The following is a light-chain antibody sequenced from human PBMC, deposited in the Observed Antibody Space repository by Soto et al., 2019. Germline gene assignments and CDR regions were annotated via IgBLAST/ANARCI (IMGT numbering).Light chain of an antibody. CDR1: QSVSSN. J-gene: IGKJ4*01. Sequence: EIVMTQSPATLSVSPGERATLSCRASQSVSSNLAWYQQKPGQAPRLLIYGASTRATGIPARFSGSGSGTEFTLTISSLEPEDFAVYYCQQRSNWPPVTFGGGTKVEIK. CDR2: GAS. CDR3: QQRSNWPPVT. V-gene: IGKV3-15*01.